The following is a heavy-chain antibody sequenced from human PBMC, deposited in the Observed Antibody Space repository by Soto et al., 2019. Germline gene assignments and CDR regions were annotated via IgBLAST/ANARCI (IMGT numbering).Heavy chain of an antibody. D-gene: IGHD3-22*01. CDR3: AKDSHDSSCYSISRYFDY. Sequence: GGSLRLSCAASGFTFDDYTMHWVRQAPGKGLEWVSLISWDGGSTYYADSVKGRFTISRDNSKNSLYLQMNSLRTEDTALYYCAKDSHDSSCYSISRYFDYWGQGTLVTVSS. J-gene: IGHJ4*02. CDR2: ISWDGGST. CDR1: GFTFDDYT. V-gene: IGHV3-43*01.